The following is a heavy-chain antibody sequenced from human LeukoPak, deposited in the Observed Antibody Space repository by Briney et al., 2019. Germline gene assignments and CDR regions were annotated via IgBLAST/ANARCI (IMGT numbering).Heavy chain of an antibody. V-gene: IGHV1-69*05. Sequence: SVKVSCKGSGGTFSSYAISWVRQAPGQGLEWMGGIIPIFGTANYAQKFQGRVTITTDESTSTAYMELSSLRSEDTAVYYCAREPYSSSGRVFDYWGQGTLVTVSS. CDR2: IIPIFGTA. D-gene: IGHD6-13*01. CDR1: GGTFSSYA. J-gene: IGHJ4*02. CDR3: AREPYSSSGRVFDY.